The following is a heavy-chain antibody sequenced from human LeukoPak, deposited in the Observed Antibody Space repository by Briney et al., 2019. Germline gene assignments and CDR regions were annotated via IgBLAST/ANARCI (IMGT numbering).Heavy chain of an antibody. V-gene: IGHV3-23*01. CDR2: ISGNGGGT. J-gene: IGHJ4*02. D-gene: IGHD6-19*01. CDR1: GSTFSSYA. Sequence: PGGSRRLACAASGSTFSSYAMSWARQAPGKGLEWVSGISGNGGGTYYADSVKGRFSISRDNSKNTLYLQMNSLRAEDTAVYYCAKSFGYTRGWFDYWGQG. CDR3: AKSFGYTRGWFDY.